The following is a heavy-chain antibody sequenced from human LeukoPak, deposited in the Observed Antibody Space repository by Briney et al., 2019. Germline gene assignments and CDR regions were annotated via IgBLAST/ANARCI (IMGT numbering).Heavy chain of an antibody. CDR1: GGPFSGYY. D-gene: IGHD1-14*01. CDR3: AKPGGFFLYYMDV. Sequence: SETLSLTCAVSGGPFSGYYWTWIRQSPGKGLEWIGEIDHSGGTHNNPSLRSRVTISVDTSKSQFSLKLTSVTAADTGVCYCAKPGGFFLYYMDVWGKGTTVTVSS. V-gene: IGHV4-34*01. J-gene: IGHJ6*03. CDR2: IDHSGGT.